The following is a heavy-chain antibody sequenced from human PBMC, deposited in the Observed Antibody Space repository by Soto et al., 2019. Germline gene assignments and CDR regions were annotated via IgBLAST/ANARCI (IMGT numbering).Heavy chain of an antibody. CDR3: AHMEFQDDSGDFFDY. J-gene: IGHJ4*02. CDR1: GFSLTTYGVG. V-gene: IGHV2-5*02. Sequence: QITLKESGPTLVKPTQTLTLTCTLSGFSLTTYGVGVGWIRQPPGKALEWLGIIYWDDDKRYSPSLKSRLTITQDTSKNRVVLTLTNVDPVDTATYFCAHMEFQDDSGDFFDYWGQGTLVTVSS. D-gene: IGHD4-17*01. CDR2: IYWDDDK.